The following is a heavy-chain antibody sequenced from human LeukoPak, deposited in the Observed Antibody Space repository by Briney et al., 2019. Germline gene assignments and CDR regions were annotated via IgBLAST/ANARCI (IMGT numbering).Heavy chain of an antibody. J-gene: IGHJ2*01. CDR3: AKTATLSPYVDWYFDL. D-gene: IGHD2-15*01. CDR2: IIPILGIA. V-gene: IGHV1-69*02. Sequence: SVKVSCKASGGTFSSYTISWVRQAPGQGLEWMRRIIPILGIANYAQKFQGRVTITADKSTSTAYMELSSLRSEDTAVYYCAKTATLSPYVDWYFDLWGRGTLVTVSS. CDR1: GGTFSSYT.